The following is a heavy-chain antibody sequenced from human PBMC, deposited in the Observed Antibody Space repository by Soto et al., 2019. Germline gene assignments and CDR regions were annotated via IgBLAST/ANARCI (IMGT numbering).Heavy chain of an antibody. CDR2: ISGSGGIT. CDR3: AKDHLKTAKSQGYFDS. CDR1: GFTFTDHA. J-gene: IGHJ4*02. V-gene: IGHV3-23*01. Sequence: GGSLRLSCTTSGFTFTDHAMTWVRQAPGKGPEWVSVISGSGGITYYADSVKGRFTISRDNSKNTLYLQMNNLRVEDTAVYYCAKDHLKTAKSQGYFDSWGQGSLVTVSS. D-gene: IGHD1-1*01.